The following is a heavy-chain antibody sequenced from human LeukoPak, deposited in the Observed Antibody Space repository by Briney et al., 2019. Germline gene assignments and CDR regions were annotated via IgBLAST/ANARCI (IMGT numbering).Heavy chain of an antibody. CDR2: ISSSSSYI. V-gene: IGHV3-21*01. J-gene: IGHJ3*02. CDR1: GFTFSSYS. CDR3: ARDQKPYDYVDAFDI. Sequence: PGGSLRLSCAASGFTFSSYSTNWVRQAPGKGLEWVSSISSSSSYIYYADSVKGRFTISRDNAKNSLYLQMNSLRAEDTAVYYCARDQKPYDYVDAFDIWGQGTMVTVS. D-gene: IGHD3-16*01.